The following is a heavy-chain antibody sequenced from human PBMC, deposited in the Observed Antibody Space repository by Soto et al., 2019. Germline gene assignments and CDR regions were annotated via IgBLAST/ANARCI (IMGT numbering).Heavy chain of an antibody. Sequence: SQTLSLTCVISGDSVSSNTAAWNWIRHSPSRGLELLGRTYYRSQWYSDYDFSVKSRITINPDTSKNHFFLRLDSLTPEDTAVYYCARGMEWRRLSYPYGMEVWGQGTTVTVSS. CDR3: ARGMEWRRLSYPYGMEV. J-gene: IGHJ6*02. D-gene: IGHD3-3*01. CDR1: GDSVSSNTAA. V-gene: IGHV6-1*01. CDR2: TYYRSQWYS.